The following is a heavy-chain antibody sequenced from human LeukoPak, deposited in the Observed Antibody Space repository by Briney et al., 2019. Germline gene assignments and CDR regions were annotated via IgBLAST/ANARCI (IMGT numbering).Heavy chain of an antibody. CDR2: IYYSGST. CDR1: GGSISSYY. CDR3: ARHFSPRRATGWFDP. V-gene: IGHV4-59*08. Sequence: PSETLSLTCTVSGGSISSYYWSWIRQPPGKGLEWIGYIYYSGSTNYNPSLKSRVTISVDTSKDQFSLKLSSVTAADTAVYYCARHFSPRRATGWFDPWGQGTLVTVSS. J-gene: IGHJ5*02.